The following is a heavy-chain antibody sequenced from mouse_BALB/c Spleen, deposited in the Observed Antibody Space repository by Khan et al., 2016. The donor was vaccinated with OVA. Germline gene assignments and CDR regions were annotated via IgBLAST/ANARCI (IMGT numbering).Heavy chain of an antibody. V-gene: IGHV2-6-1*01. CDR3: ARQPYYHYYIMDY. CDR1: GFSLTNYG. D-gene: IGHD2-10*01. Sequence: VELVESGPGLVAPSQSLSITCTISGFSLTNYGIHWVRQPPGKGLEWLVVIWSDGSKTYNSDLKSRLSISKDNSKSQVFLKMNSLQTDDTAMYYCARQPYYHYYIMDYWGQGTSVTVSS. J-gene: IGHJ4*01. CDR2: IWSDGSK.